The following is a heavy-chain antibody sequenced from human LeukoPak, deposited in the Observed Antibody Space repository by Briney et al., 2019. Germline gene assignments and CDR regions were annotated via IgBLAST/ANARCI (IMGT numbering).Heavy chain of an antibody. Sequence: PGGSLRLSCAASGFTFSSYEMNWVRQAPGKGLEWVSYISSSGSTIYYADSVKGRLTISRDNAKNSLYLQMNSLRAEDTAVYYCARANWNEGLDYWGQGTLVTVSS. V-gene: IGHV3-48*03. D-gene: IGHD1-1*01. J-gene: IGHJ4*02. CDR2: ISSSGSTI. CDR3: ARANWNEGLDY. CDR1: GFTFSSYE.